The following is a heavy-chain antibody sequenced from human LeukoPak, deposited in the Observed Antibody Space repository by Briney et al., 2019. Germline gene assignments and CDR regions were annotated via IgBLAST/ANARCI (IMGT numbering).Heavy chain of an antibody. V-gene: IGHV3-7*01. J-gene: IGHJ3*02. Sequence: PGGSLRLSRAASGFTIRSYWMSWVRQAPGKGLEWVANIKQDGSEKYYVDSVKGRFTISRDNAKNSLYLQMNNLRAEDTAVYYCARDKIGGSSFDIWGQGTMVTVSS. CDR2: IKQDGSEK. D-gene: IGHD2-15*01. CDR3: ARDKIGGSSFDI. CDR1: GFTIRSYW.